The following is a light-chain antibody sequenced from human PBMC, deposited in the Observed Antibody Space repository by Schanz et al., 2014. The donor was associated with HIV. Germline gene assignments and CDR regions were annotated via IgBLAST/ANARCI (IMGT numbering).Light chain of an antibody. V-gene: IGKV1-5*03. CDR1: QNIRTY. J-gene: IGKJ2*01. CDR3: QQCVTYPYT. Sequence: DIQMTQSPSSLSASVGDRVTITCRASQNIRTYLNWYQQRPGEAPKLLIYKASSLESGVPSRFSGSGSGTEFTLTISSLQPDDFATYYCQQCVTYPYTFGQGTKLDIK. CDR2: KAS.